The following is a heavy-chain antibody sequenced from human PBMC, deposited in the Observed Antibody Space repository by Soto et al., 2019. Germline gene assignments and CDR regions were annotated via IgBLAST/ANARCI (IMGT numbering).Heavy chain of an antibody. J-gene: IGHJ4*02. V-gene: IGHV4-39*01. CDR2: IYHSGST. D-gene: IGHD4-17*01. CDR1: GGSISSSSYY. Sequence: PSETLSLTCTVSGGSISSSSYYWGWIRQPPGKGLEWIGSIYHSGSTYYNPSLKSRVTISVDTSKNQFSLKLSSVTAADTAVYYCARLSTVGFDYWGQGTLVTVSS. CDR3: ARLSTVGFDY.